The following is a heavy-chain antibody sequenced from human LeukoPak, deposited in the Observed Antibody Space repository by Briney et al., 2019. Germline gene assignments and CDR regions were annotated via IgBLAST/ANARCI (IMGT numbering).Heavy chain of an antibody. CDR2: IRYDGSNK. CDR1: GFTFSSYG. D-gene: IGHD5-12*01. CDR3: AKGGGYEAQYYYYYLDV. V-gene: IGHV3-30*02. Sequence: GESLRLSCAASGFTFSSYGMYWVRQAPGKGLEWVAFIRYDGSNKYYADSVKGRFTVSRDNSKNTLYLQMKSLRAEDTAVYYCAKGGGYEAQYYYYYLDVWGKGTTVTISS. J-gene: IGHJ6*03.